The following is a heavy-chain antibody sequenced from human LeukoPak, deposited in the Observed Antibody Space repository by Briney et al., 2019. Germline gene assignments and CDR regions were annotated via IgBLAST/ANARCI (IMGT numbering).Heavy chain of an antibody. D-gene: IGHD1-26*01. CDR3: TTVFGLEGATYFDY. CDR2: IKSKTDGGTT. V-gene: IGHV3-15*01. Sequence: PGGSLRLSCAGSGFTFSSYALSWVRQAPGEGLEWVGRIKSKTDGGTTDYAAPVKGRFTISRDDSKNTLYLQMNSLKTEDTAVYYCTTVFGLEGATYFDYWGQGTLVTVSS. J-gene: IGHJ4*02. CDR1: GFTFSSYA.